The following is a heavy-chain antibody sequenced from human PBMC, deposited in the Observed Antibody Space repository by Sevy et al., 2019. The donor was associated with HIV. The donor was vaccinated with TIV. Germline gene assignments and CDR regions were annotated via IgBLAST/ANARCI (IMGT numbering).Heavy chain of an antibody. Sequence: GGSLRLSCAASGFTFSSYGMHWVRQAPGKGLEWVAFIRYDGSNKYYADSVKGRFTISRDNSKNTLYLQMNSLRAEDTAVYYCAKDRVPAAIHYYYGMDVWGQGTTVTVSS. CDR1: GFTFSSYG. CDR2: IRYDGSNK. D-gene: IGHD2-2*01. V-gene: IGHV3-30*02. CDR3: AKDRVPAAIHYYYGMDV. J-gene: IGHJ6*02.